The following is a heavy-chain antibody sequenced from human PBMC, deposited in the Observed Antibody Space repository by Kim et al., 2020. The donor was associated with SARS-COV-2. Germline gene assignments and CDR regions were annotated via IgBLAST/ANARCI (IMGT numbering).Heavy chain of an antibody. Sequence: ASVKVSCKASGYTFTGYYMHWVRQAPGQGLEWMGWINPNSGGTNYAQKFQGWVTMTRDTSISTAYMELSRLRSDDTAVYYCAREEGSSGWYGPGLHHFDYWGQGTLVTVSS. CDR3: AREEGSSGWYGPGLHHFDY. J-gene: IGHJ4*02. V-gene: IGHV1-2*04. CDR2: INPNSGGT. D-gene: IGHD6-19*01. CDR1: GYTFTGYY.